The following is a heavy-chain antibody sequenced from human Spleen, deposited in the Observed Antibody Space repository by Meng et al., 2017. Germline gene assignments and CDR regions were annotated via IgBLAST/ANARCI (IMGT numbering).Heavy chain of an antibody. CDR3: ARDYYDSSGYYSSCLDY. CDR1: GFTFSNYA. V-gene: IGHV3-30*01. CDR2: ISFHGDDK. Sequence: GESLKISCAASGFTFSNYAMHWVRQAPGRGLEWVAVISFHGDDKYYADSFKGRFTISRDNSKNTLYLHMNSLRAEDTAVYYCARDYYDSSGYYSSCLDYWGQGTLVTVSS. J-gene: IGHJ4*02. D-gene: IGHD3-22*01.